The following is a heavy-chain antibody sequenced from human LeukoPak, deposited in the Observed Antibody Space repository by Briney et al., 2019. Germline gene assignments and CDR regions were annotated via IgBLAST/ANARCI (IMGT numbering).Heavy chain of an antibody. V-gene: IGHV3-53*05. CDR3: ARVMWSDNGRGNNWFDP. J-gene: IGHJ5*02. CDR2: ISGSGGST. D-gene: IGHD2-21*01. CDR1: GFTVSSNY. Sequence: PGGSLRLSCAASGFTVSSNYMSWVRQAPGKGLEWVSAISGSGGSTYYADSVKGRFTISSDNSINTLYLQMNSLRAEDTAVYYCARVMWSDNGRGNNWFDPWGQGTLVTVSS.